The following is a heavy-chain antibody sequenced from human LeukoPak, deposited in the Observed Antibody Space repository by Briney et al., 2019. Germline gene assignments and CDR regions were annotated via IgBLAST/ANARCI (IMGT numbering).Heavy chain of an antibody. CDR2: ISGSGGST. D-gene: IGHD5-18*01. CDR3: AKYTLYSYRPAATFDY. J-gene: IGHJ4*02. V-gene: IGHV3-23*01. CDR1: GFTFSSYG. Sequence: PGGSLRLSCAASGFTFSSYGMHWVRQAPGKGLEWVSAISGSGGSTYYADSVKGRFTISRDNSKNTLYLQMNSLRAEDTAVYYCAKYTLYSYRPAATFDYWGQGTLVTVSS.